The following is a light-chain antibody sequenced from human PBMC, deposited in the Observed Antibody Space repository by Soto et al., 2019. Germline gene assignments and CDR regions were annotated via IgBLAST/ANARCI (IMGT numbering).Light chain of an antibody. CDR3: AVWDDSPHGPVV. V-gene: IGLV1-44*01. CDR1: SSTIATNT. CDR2: NND. J-gene: IGLJ2*01. Sequence: QSVLTQPPSASGTPGQRVTISCSGSSSTIATNTVNWYQQFPGTAPKLLIYNNDQRPSGVPDRFSGSKSGTSASLAISGLQSEDEAEYYCAVWDDSPHGPVVFGGGTKLTVL.